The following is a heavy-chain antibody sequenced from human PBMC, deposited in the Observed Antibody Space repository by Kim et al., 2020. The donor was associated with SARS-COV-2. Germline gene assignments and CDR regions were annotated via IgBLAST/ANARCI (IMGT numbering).Heavy chain of an antibody. Sequence: VKGRFTISRDNSKNILYLQMNGLRPEERAVYYCGKALWVQRQGRGGLDFWGQGTLVTVSS. D-gene: IGHD1-1*01. J-gene: IGHJ4*02. V-gene: IGHV3-33*06. CDR3: GKALWVQRQGRGGLDF.